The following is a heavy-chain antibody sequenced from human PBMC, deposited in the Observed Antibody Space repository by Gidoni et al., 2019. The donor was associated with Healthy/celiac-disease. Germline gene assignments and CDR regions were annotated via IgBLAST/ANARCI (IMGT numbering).Heavy chain of an antibody. CDR3: EKDHGDGVVVAANASHYDGMDV. CDR1: GFTFSSYG. D-gene: IGHD2-15*01. CDR2: ISYDGSNK. V-gene: IGHV3-30*18. Sequence: QFQLVESGGGVVQPGRSLRLSCAASGFTFSSYGMHWVRQAPGKGLEWVAVISYDGSNKYYADSVKGRFNISRDNYKNTLYMQMNSMRAEETAVYYCEKDHGDGVVVAANASHYDGMDVWGQGTKVTVA. J-gene: IGHJ6*02.